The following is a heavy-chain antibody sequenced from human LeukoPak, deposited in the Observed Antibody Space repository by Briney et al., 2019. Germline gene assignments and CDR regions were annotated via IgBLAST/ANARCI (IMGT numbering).Heavy chain of an antibody. V-gene: IGHV4-4*02. J-gene: IGHJ6*02. D-gene: IGHD3-3*01. CDR3: ARVSSRSLTIFGV. CDR1: GGSISSSSSNC. CDR2: IYHSGAT. Sequence: SETLSLTCAVSGGSISSSSSNCWTWVRQPPGKGLEWIGEIYHSGATNYNPSLKSRVTMLLDKSKNQFSLKLNSVTAADTAVYYCARVSSRSLTIFGVWGQGTTVTVSS.